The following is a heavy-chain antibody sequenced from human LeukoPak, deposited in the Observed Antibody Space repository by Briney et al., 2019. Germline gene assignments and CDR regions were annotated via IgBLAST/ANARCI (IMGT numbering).Heavy chain of an antibody. CDR1: GYTFTSYY. J-gene: IGHJ3*02. CDR2: INPSGGST. D-gene: IGHD3-22*01. Sequence: ASVKVSCKASGYTFTSYYMHWVRQAPGQGLEWMGIINPSGGSTSYAQKFQGRVTMTRDTSTSTVYMELSSLRSEDTAVYYCATAGYYDSSGYWDAFDIWGQGTMVTVSS. V-gene: IGHV1-46*01. CDR3: ATAGYYDSSGYWDAFDI.